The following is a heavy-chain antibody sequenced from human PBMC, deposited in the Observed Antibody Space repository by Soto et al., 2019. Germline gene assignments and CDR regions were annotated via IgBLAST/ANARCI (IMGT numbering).Heavy chain of an antibody. D-gene: IGHD6-19*01. CDR1: GYTFTAYY. V-gene: IGHV1-2*02. CDR2: INPNSGVT. J-gene: IGHJ4*02. Sequence: QVQLVQSGAEVEKPGASVKVSCKASGYTFTAYYVHWVRQAPGQGLEWMGWINPNSGVTNYAHKFQGRVTMTRDTSISKAYMELSRLRSDDTAVYYCGRGGAVAGTEWGQGTLVTVSS. CDR3: GRGGAVAGTE.